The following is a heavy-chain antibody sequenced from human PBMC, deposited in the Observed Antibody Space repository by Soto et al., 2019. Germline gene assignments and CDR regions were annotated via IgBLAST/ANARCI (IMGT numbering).Heavy chain of an antibody. CDR3: ARGYYGSGSYSPYYYYGMDV. V-gene: IGHV1-69*13. D-gene: IGHD3-10*01. CDR1: GGTFSSYS. Sequence: SVKVSCKASGGTFSSYSISWVRQAPGQGLEWMGGIIPIFGTANYAQKFQGRVTITADESTSTAYMELSSLRSEDTAVYYCARGYYGSGSYSPYYYYGMDVWGQGTTVTVSS. J-gene: IGHJ6*02. CDR2: IIPIFGTA.